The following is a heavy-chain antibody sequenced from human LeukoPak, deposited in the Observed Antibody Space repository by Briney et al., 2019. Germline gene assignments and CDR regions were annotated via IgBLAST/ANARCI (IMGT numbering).Heavy chain of an antibody. D-gene: IGHD2-15*01. V-gene: IGHV3-23*01. CDR2: ISGSGGTT. Sequence: GGSLRLSCAASGFTFSSYEMNWVRQAPGKGLEWVSAISGSGGTTYYADSVKGRFNISRDNSKNTLYLQMNSLRAEDTAVYYCAKAHPCSGGSCYSPFDYWGQGTLVTVSS. CDR1: GFTFSSYE. CDR3: AKAHPCSGGSCYSPFDY. J-gene: IGHJ4*02.